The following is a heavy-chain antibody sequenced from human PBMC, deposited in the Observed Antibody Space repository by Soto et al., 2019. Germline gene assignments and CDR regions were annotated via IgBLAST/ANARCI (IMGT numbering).Heavy chain of an antibody. CDR1: GSSISSYY. CDR3: ARTTYDILTIYGMDV. V-gene: IGHV4-59*08. CDR2: IYYSGST. D-gene: IGHD3-9*01. J-gene: IGHJ6*02. Sequence: SSETLSLTCTVSGSSISSYYWSWIRQPPGKGLEWIGYIYYSGSTNYNPSLKSRVTISVDTSKNQFSLKLSSVTAADTAVYYCARTTYDILTIYGMDVWGQGTTVTVSS.